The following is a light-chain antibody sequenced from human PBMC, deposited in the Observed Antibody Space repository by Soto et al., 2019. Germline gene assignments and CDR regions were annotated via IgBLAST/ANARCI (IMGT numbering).Light chain of an antibody. J-gene: IGKJ3*01. CDR2: GAS. CDR1: QSVSSY. Sequence: ETVMTQSPATLSVAPGERATLSCRASQSVSSYLAWYQQKPGQAPRVLIYGASTRATGIPARFSGSGSGTEFTLTISSLQSEDFAVYYCQQYNNWPPNTFGPGTKVDMK. CDR3: QQYNNWPPNT. V-gene: IGKV3-15*01.